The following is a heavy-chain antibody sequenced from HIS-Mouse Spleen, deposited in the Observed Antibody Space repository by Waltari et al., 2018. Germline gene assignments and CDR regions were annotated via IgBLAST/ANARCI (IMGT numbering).Heavy chain of an antibody. D-gene: IGHD3-10*01. CDR3: ARVTGGGY. CDR2: ISNDGRNK. Sequence: QVQLVESGGGVVQPGRSLRLSCAASGFTFSSYAMHWVRQAPGKGVEWGAVISNDGRNKYYADTVKGRFTISRDNSKNTLYLQMNSLRAEDTAVYYCARVTGGGYWGQGTLVTVSS. CDR1: GFTFSSYA. V-gene: IGHV3-30*04. J-gene: IGHJ4*02.